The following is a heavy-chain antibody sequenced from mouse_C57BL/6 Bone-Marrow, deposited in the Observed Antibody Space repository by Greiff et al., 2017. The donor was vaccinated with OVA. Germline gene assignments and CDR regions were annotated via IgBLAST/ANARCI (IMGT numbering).Heavy chain of an antibody. D-gene: IGHD3-1*01. CDR1: GFTFSSYA. CDR2: ISDGGSYT. CDR3: AGGGSMDY. V-gene: IGHV5-4*03. J-gene: IGHJ4*01. Sequence: EVMLVESGGGLVKPGGSLKLSCAASGFTFSSYAMSWVRQTPEKRLEWVATISDGGSYTYYPDNVKGRFTISRDNAKNNLYLQMSHLKSEDTAMYYCAGGGSMDYWGQGTSVTVSS.